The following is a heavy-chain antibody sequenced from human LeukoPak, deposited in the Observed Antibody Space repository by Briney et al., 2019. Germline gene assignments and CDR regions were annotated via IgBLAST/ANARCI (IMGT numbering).Heavy chain of an antibody. V-gene: IGHV3-7*01. D-gene: IGHD6-6*01. CDR1: GFTFSSYW. CDR3: ARDEVEYSSSWGYFDY. Sequence: PGGCLRLSCAASGFTFSSYWMSWVRQAPGKGLEWVANIKQDGSEKYYVDSVKGRFTISRDNAKNSLYLQMNSLRAEDTAVYYCARDEVEYSSSWGYFDYWGQGTLVTVSS. CDR2: IKQDGSEK. J-gene: IGHJ4*02.